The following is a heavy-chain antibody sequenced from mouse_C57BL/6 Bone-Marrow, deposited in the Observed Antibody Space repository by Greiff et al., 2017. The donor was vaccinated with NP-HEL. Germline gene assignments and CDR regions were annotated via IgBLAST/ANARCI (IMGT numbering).Heavy chain of an antibody. V-gene: IGHV1-82*01. Sequence: VQLQQSGPEPVKPGASVKISCKASGYAFSSSWMNWVKQRPGKGLEWIGRIYPGDGDTNYNGKFKGKATLTADKSSSTAYMQLSSLTSEDSAVYFCARLGYYGSSPYYAMDYWGQGTSVTVSS. J-gene: IGHJ4*01. CDR1: GYAFSSSW. CDR2: IYPGDGDT. CDR3: ARLGYYGSSPYYAMDY. D-gene: IGHD1-1*01.